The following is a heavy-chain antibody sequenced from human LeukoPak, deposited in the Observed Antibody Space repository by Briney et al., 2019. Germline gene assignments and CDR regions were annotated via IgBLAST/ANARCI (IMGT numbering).Heavy chain of an antibody. J-gene: IGHJ4*02. CDR3: ARERHPGNSGEGY. CDR2: ISAYNGNT. Sequence: ASVKLSCTASGYTFTSYGISWVRQAPGQGLEWMGWISAYNGNTNYAQSLKGRVTMTTDTSTSTAYLELRSLRSDDTAVYYCARERHPGNSGEGYWGQGTLVTVSS. V-gene: IGHV1-18*04. CDR1: GYTFTSYG. D-gene: IGHD4-23*01.